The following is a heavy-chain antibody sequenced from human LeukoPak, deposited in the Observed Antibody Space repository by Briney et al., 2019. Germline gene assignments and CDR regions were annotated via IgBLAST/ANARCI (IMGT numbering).Heavy chain of an antibody. Sequence: SVKVSCKASGGTFSSYAISWVRQAPGQGLEWMGKIIPILGIANYAQKFQGRVTITADKSTSTAYMELSSLRSEDTAVYYCARDSPGVAARPGYYYGMDVWGQGTTVTVSS. CDR2: IIPILGIA. D-gene: IGHD6-6*01. CDR1: GGTFSSYA. V-gene: IGHV1-69*04. CDR3: ARDSPGVAARPGYYYGMDV. J-gene: IGHJ6*02.